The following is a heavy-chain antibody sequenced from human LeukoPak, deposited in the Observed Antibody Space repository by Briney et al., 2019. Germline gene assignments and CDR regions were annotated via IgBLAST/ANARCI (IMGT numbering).Heavy chain of an antibody. V-gene: IGHV1-69*05. CDR1: GGTFSSYA. Sequence: GASMKVSCKASGGTFSSYAISWVRQAPGQGLEWMGRIIPIFGTANYAQKFQGRVTITTDESTSTAYMELSSLRSEDTAVYYCARGPQQWLHAFDIWGQGTMVTVSS. D-gene: IGHD6-19*01. CDR3: ARGPQQWLHAFDI. J-gene: IGHJ3*02. CDR2: IIPIFGTA.